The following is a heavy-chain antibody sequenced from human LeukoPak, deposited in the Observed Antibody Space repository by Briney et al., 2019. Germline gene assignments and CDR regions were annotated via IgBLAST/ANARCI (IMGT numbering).Heavy chain of an antibody. V-gene: IGHV4-39*01. CDR2: IYYSGST. Sequence: SETLSLTCTVSGGSISSSSYYWGWIRQPPGKGLEWIVSIYYSGSTYYNPSLKSRVTISVDTSKNQFSLKLSSVTAADTAVYYCARQKTSGYSYGWGDFDYWGQGTLVTVSS. CDR1: GGSISSSSYY. D-gene: IGHD5-18*01. CDR3: ARQKTSGYSYGWGDFDY. J-gene: IGHJ4*02.